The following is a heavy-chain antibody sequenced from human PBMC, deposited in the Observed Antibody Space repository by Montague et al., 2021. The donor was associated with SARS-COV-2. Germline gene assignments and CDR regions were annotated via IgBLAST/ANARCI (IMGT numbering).Heavy chain of an antibody. D-gene: IGHD6-19*01. J-gene: IGHJ5*02. CDR1: GFPVSSNN. CDR3: AREANRRYSSTAWFDP. Sequence: SLRLSCAASGFPVSSNNMHWVRQAPGKGLEWVSAINTGGNTHYADSVKGRFIISRDQSKNTLALQMNSLRAEDTAVYYCAREANRRYSSTAWFDPWGQGTLVTVSS. CDR2: INTGGNT. V-gene: IGHV3-53*01.